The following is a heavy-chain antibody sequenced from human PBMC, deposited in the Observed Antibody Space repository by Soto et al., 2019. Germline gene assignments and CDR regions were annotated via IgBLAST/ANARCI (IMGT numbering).Heavy chain of an antibody. D-gene: IGHD2-2*01. CDR3: ARSYPAKARRAFDI. V-gene: IGHV4-34*01. J-gene: IGHJ3*02. CDR2: INHSGST. CDR1: GGSFSGYY. Sequence: QVQLQQWGAGLLKPSETLSLTCAVYGGSFSGYYWSWIRQPPGKGLEWIGEINHSGSTNYNPSLKSRVTISVDTSKNQFSLKLSSVTAADTAVYYCARSYPAKARRAFDIWGQGTMVTVSS.